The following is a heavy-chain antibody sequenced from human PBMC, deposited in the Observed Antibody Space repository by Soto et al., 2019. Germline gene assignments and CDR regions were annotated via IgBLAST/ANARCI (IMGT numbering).Heavy chain of an antibody. V-gene: IGHV4-59*08. J-gene: IGHJ4*02. Sequence: SETLSLTCTVSGGSISSYYWSWIRQPPGKGLEWIGYIYYSGSTNYNPSLKSRVTISVDTSKNQFSLKLSSVTAADTAVYYCGRFYGFSGFAYWGQGPLVTVSS. CDR2: IYYSGST. CDR1: GGSISSYY. CDR3: GRFYGFSGFAY. D-gene: IGHD6-25*01.